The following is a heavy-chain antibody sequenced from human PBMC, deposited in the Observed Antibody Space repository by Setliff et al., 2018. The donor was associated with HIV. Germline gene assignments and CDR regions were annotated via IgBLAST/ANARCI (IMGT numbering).Heavy chain of an antibody. Sequence: SETLSLTCTVSGGSISNFYWSWIRQPPGKGLEWIGYIDTGGSTSYNPSLRSRVTISLDTSENRCSLKLNSVTAADTAVYYCARRGRFMGWFDPWGQGSLVTVSS. J-gene: IGHJ5*02. V-gene: IGHV4-4*09. CDR2: IDTGGST. CDR1: GGSISNFY. D-gene: IGHD3-3*01. CDR3: ARRGRFMGWFDP.